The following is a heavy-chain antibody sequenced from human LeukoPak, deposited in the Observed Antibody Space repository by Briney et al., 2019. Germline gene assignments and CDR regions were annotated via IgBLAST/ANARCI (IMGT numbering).Heavy chain of an antibody. Sequence: GGSLRLSCAASGFTFSSYAMSWVRQAPGKGLEWVSAISGSGGSTYYADSVKGRFTISRDNAKNSLYLQMNSLRAEDTAVYYCAGCSGGSCYGYYYYYMDVWGKGTTVTISS. CDR1: GFTFSSYA. CDR3: AGCSGGSCYGYYYYYMDV. J-gene: IGHJ6*03. CDR2: ISGSGGST. D-gene: IGHD2-15*01. V-gene: IGHV3-23*01.